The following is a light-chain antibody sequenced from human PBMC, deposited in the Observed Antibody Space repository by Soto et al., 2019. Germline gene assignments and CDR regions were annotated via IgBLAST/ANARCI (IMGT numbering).Light chain of an antibody. V-gene: IGKV2-30*01. CDR3: MQGTLWPWT. Sequence: DVVMTQSPLSLPVTLGQPASISCSSSQSLVDSGGNTYFNWYQQRPGQPPRRLIYEVSNRDSGVPDRFSGSGSGPDFALKISRVEAEDVGVYYCMQGTLWPWTFGQGTKVEIK. CDR2: EVS. J-gene: IGKJ1*01. CDR1: QSLVDSGGNTY.